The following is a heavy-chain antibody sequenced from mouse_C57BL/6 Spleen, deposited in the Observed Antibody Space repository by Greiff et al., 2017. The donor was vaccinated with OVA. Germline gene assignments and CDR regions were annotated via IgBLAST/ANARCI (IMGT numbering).Heavy chain of an antibody. CDR3: ARNRPYYNAMDY. Sequence: VQLQQSGPGLVAPSQSLSITCTVSGFSLTSYAISWVRQPPGKGLEWLGVMWTGGGTNYNSALKSRLSISKDNSKSQVFLKMNSLQTDDTARYYCARNRPYYNAMDYWGQGTSVTVSS. V-gene: IGHV2-9-1*01. CDR1: GFSLTSYA. CDR2: MWTGGGT. J-gene: IGHJ4*01. D-gene: IGHD2-12*01.